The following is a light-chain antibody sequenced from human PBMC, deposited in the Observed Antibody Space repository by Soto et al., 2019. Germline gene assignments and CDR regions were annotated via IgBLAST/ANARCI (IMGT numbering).Light chain of an antibody. CDR2: GAS. CDR1: QSIGIY. CDR3: QQYGSTPIT. Sequence: ETLFTQSPATLSLSPAQRATLSGRATQSIGIYLAWYQQKPGQAPKLLIYGASSRATGIPDRFSGSGSGADFTLTISRLEPEDFAVYYCQQYGSTPITFGQGTRLEIK. J-gene: IGKJ5*01. V-gene: IGKV3-20*01.